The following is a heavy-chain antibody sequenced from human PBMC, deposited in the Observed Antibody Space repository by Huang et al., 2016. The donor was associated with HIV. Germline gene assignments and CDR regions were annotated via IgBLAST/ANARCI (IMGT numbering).Heavy chain of an antibody. CDR1: GDFISSTNYY. Sequence: QLQLQESGPGQVKPSETLSLTCTVSGDFISSTNYYWGWIRQSPGKGLEWVGSVYQSGSTNDNPPLKRRVTLSVDTSRNQFSLRLNSVTAADTAVYYCASQHIGAAATWFWGRGTQVAVSS. J-gene: IGHJ4*02. V-gene: IGHV4-39*01. D-gene: IGHD6-13*01. CDR3: ASQHIGAAATWF. CDR2: VYQSGST.